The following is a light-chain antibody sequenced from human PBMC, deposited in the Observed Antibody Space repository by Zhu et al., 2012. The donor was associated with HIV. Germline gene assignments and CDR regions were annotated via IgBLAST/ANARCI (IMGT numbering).Light chain of an antibody. CDR2: DAS. J-gene: IGKJ3*01. CDR3: QQLNTYPLFT. V-gene: IGKV1-9*01. Sequence: DIQLTQSPSFLSASVGDRVTCTCRASQGISSYLAWYQQKPGKAPKLLIYDASTLQSGVPSTFSGSGSGTEFTLTISSLQPEDFAIYYCQQLNTYPLFTFGPGTKVNIK. CDR1: QGISSY.